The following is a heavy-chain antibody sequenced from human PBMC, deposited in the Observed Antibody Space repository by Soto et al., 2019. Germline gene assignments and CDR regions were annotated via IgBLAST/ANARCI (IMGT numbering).Heavy chain of an antibody. Sequence: GGSLRLSCAASGFTFSSYSMNWVRQAPGKGLEWVSSISSSSSYIYYADSVKGRFTISRDNAKNSLYLQMNSLRAEDTAVYYCARDLGYYDSSGRRSAFDIWGQGTLVTVSS. CDR2: ISSSSSYI. J-gene: IGHJ3*02. CDR3: ARDLGYYDSSGRRSAFDI. CDR1: GFTFSSYS. V-gene: IGHV3-21*01. D-gene: IGHD3-22*01.